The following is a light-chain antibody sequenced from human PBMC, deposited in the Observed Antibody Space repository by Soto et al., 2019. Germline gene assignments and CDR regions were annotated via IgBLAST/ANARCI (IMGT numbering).Light chain of an antibody. CDR3: QQYGTSPEYT. CDR2: AAS. V-gene: IGKV3-20*01. Sequence: ETVLTQSPGTLSLSPGERATLSCRASQSVSSTYLAWYQQKPGQAPRLLIYAASTRTTGIPDRFSGSGSGTDFTLTISRLEPEDFAVYYCQQYGTSPEYTFGQGTKVEIK. J-gene: IGKJ2*01. CDR1: QSVSSTY.